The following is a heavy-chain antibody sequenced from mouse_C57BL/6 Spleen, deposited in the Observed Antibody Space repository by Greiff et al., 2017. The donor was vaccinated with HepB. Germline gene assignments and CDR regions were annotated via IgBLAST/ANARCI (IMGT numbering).Heavy chain of an antibody. CDR3: ARGLRRPPYYAMDY. CDR2: ISDGGSYT. V-gene: IGHV5-4*03. Sequence: EVKLQESGGGLVKPGGSLKLSCAASGFTFSSYAMSWVRQTPEKRLEWVATISDGGSYTYYPDNVKGRFTISRDNAKNNLYLQMSHLKSEDTAMYYCARGLRRPPYYAMDYWGQGTSVTVSS. J-gene: IGHJ4*01. CDR1: GFTFSSYA. D-gene: IGHD2-2*01.